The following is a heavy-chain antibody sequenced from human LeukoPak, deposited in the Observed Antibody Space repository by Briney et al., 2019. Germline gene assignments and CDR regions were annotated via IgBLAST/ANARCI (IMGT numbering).Heavy chain of an antibody. CDR2: IYHSGST. V-gene: IGHV4-30-2*01. J-gene: IGHJ4*02. CDR1: GGSISSGGYS. CDR3: ARVPLSSWYYFDY. D-gene: IGHD6-13*01. Sequence: SQTLSLTCAVSGGSISSGGYSWSWIRQPPGEGLEWIGYIYHSGSTYYNPSLKSRVTISVDRSKNQFSLKLSSVTAADTAVYYCARVPLSSWYYFDYWGQGTLVTVSS.